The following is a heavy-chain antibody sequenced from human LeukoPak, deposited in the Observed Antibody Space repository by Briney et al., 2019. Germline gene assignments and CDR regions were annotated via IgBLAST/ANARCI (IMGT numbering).Heavy chain of an antibody. CDR2: IYYSGST. D-gene: IGHD6-13*01. V-gene: IGHV4-39*01. CDR3: ARRGAVAAVIDY. J-gene: IGHJ4*02. CDR1: GGSISSSSYY. Sequence: SETLSLTCTVSGGSISSSSYYWGWIRQPPGKGLEWIGSIYYSGSTYYNPSLKSRVTISVDTSKNQFSLKLSSVTAADTAVYYCARRGAVAAVIDYWGQRTLVTVSS.